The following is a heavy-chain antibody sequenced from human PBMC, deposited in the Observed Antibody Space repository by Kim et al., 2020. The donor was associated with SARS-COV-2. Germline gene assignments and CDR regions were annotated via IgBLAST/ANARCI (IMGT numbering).Heavy chain of an antibody. D-gene: IGHD2-21*02. CDR1: GFTFSIYW. Sequence: GGSLRLSCAASGFTFSIYWMHWVRQAPGKGLVWVSRIKGDGSRTSYADSVKGRFTISRDNTKNTLYLQMNSLRAEDTAVYYCARECGGDCYSHDYWGQGTLVTVSS. V-gene: IGHV3-74*01. CDR3: ARECGGDCYSHDY. J-gene: IGHJ4*02. CDR2: IKGDGSRT.